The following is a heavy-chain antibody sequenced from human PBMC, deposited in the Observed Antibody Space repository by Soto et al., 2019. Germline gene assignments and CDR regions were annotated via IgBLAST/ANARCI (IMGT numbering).Heavy chain of an antibody. D-gene: IGHD3-10*01. V-gene: IGHV4-4*07. J-gene: IGHJ4*02. CDR1: GASISSSY. CDR3: AREYYSGSGTYYAPFDS. CDR2: FYTSGST. Sequence: QVQLHESGPGLVKPSETLSLTCTVSGASISSSYWSWIRQPAGKGLEWIGRFYTSGSTIYNPSLKSRVTLSVDTSKNQFSPKLTSVTAADTAVYYCAREYYSGSGTYYAPFDSWGRGSLVTVSS.